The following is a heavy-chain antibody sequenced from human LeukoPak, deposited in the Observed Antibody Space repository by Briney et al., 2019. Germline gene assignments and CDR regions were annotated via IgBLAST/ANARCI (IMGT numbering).Heavy chain of an antibody. V-gene: IGHV3-64*01. CDR1: GFTFSSYA. CDR3: ARAPEHAIVPTLKFDY. Sequence: SGGSLRLSCAASGFTFSSYAMHWVRQAPGKGLEYVSAISSNGGSTYYANSVKGRFTISRDNAKNSLYLQMNSLRAEDTAVYYCARAPEHAIVPTLKFDYWGQGTLVTVSS. CDR2: ISSNGGST. D-gene: IGHD2-8*01. J-gene: IGHJ4*02.